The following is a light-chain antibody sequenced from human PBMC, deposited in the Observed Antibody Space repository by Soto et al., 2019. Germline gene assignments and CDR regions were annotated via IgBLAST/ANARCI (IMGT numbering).Light chain of an antibody. J-gene: IGLJ3*02. CDR1: RSNIGTNT. CDR2: SNN. CDR3: AAWDDSLNGVV. Sequence: QAVVTQPPSASGTPGQWVTISCSGSRSNIGTNTVNWYQHLPGTAPKLLIYSNNQRPSGVPDRFSGSKSGASASLAISGLQSEDEADYYCAAWDDSLNGVVFGGGTKLTVL. V-gene: IGLV1-44*01.